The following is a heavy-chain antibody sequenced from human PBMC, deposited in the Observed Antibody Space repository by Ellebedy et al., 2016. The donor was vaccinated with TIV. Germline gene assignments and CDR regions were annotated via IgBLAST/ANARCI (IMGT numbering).Heavy chain of an antibody. D-gene: IGHD3-10*01. CDR3: ASAKYYGSGTYAHYLDY. Sequence: GESLKISCKGSGYIFTNYWIGWVRQMPGKGLAWMGIIYPGDSDTRYSPSFQGQVTISADKSIRTAYLQWSSLKASDTAMYYCASAKYYGSGTYAHYLDYWGQGTLVTVSS. J-gene: IGHJ4*02. V-gene: IGHV5-51*01. CDR2: IYPGDSDT. CDR1: GYIFTNYW.